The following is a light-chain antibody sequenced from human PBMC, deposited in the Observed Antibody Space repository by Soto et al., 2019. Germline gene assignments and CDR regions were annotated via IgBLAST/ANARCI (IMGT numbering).Light chain of an antibody. J-gene: IGLJ1*01. CDR3: SSYTSSNYV. V-gene: IGLV2-14*01. Sequence: ALTQPASVSGSPGQSITISCTGTSSDIGGYNYVSWYQQHPGKAPKLMIYEVSNRPSGVSNRFSGSKSGNTASLTISGLQAEDEADYYCSSYTSSNYVFGTGTKVTVL. CDR2: EVS. CDR1: SSDIGGYNY.